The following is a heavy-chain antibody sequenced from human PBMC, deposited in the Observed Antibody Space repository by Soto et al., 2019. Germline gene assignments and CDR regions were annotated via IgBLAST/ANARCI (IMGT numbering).Heavy chain of an antibody. D-gene: IGHD3-3*01. CDR2: IYWDDDK. V-gene: IGHV2-5*02. J-gene: IGHJ3*02. CDR1: GFSLSTSGVG. Sequence: QITLKESGPTLVKPTQTLTLTCTFSGFSLSTSGVGVGWIRQPPGKALEWLALIYWDDDKRYSPSLKSRLTITKDTSKNQVVLTMTNMDPVDTATYYCAHASNLPFTIFAPRWSAFDIWGQGTMVTVSS. CDR3: AHASNLPFTIFAPRWSAFDI.